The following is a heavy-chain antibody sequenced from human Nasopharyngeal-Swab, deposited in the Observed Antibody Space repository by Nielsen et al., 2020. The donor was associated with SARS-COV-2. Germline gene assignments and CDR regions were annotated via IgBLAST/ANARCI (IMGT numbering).Heavy chain of an antibody. Sequence: GESLKISCAASGFTFDDCTMHWVRQAPRKGLEWVSLISWDGGSTYYADSVKGRFTISRDNSKNSLYLQMNSLRTEDTALYYCAMIGGSVIDYWGQGTLVTVSS. V-gene: IGHV3-43*01. CDR3: AMIGGSVIDY. CDR1: GFTFDDCT. CDR2: ISWDGGST. J-gene: IGHJ4*02. D-gene: IGHD2-15*01.